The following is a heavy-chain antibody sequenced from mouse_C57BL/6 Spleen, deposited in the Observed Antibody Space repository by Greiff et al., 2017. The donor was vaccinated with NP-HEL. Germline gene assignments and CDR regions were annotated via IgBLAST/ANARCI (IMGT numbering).Heavy chain of an antibody. CDR1: GYTFTSYW. CDR3: ARTGYGSSPWFAY. D-gene: IGHD1-1*01. Sequence: QVQLQQSGAELVRPGSSVKLSCKASGYTFTSYWMHWVKQRPIQGLEWIGNIDPSDSETHYNQKFKDKATLTVDKSSSTAYMQLSSLTSEDSAVYYCARTGYGSSPWFAYWGQGTLVTVSA. CDR2: IDPSDSET. V-gene: IGHV1-52*01. J-gene: IGHJ3*01.